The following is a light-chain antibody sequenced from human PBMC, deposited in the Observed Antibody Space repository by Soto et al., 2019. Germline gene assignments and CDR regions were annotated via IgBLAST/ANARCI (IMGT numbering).Light chain of an antibody. Sequence: QSALTQPASVSGSPGQSITISCTGTSSDVGSYNLVSWYQQHPVKAPKLMIYEVSKRPSGVSNRFPGSKSGNTASLAISGLQAEDEADYYCCSYAGRSRVFGTGTKVTVL. V-gene: IGLV2-23*02. CDR1: SSDVGSYNL. CDR2: EVS. J-gene: IGLJ1*01. CDR3: CSYAGRSRV.